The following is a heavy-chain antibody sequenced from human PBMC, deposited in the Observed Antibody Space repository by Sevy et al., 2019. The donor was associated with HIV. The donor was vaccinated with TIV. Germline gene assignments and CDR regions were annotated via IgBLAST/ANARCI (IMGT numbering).Heavy chain of an antibody. D-gene: IGHD5-12*01. CDR1: GGSISAYY. CDR3: ARAPPVRSGDDSLNWFDP. Sequence: SETLSLTCTVSGGSISAYYWSWIRQPPGKGLEYLGYIYYTGSTNYTPSLKSRVTISVDTSKNQFSLKLSSVTAADTAVYNWARAPPVRSGDDSLNWFDPWGQGTLVTVSS. V-gene: IGHV4-59*01. J-gene: IGHJ5*02. CDR2: IYYTGST.